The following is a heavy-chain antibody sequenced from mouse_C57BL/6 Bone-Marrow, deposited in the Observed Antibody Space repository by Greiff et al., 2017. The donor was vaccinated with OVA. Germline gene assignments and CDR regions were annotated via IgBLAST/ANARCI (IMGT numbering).Heavy chain of an antibody. V-gene: IGHV1-80*01. D-gene: IGHD2-5*01. Sequence: VQLQQPGAELVKPGASVKISCKASGYAFSSYWMNWVKQRPGKGLEWIGQIYPGGGSTNYNEKFKGKATLTVDKSSSTAYMQLSSLTSEDSAVYCSTRKGLYYSNPYIDYWGQGTSLTVSS. CDR1: GYAFSSYW. CDR2: IYPGGGST. CDR3: TRKGLYYSNPYIDY. J-gene: IGHJ2*02.